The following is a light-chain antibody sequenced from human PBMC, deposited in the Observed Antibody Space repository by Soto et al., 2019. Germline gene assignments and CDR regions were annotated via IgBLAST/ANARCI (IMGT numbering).Light chain of an antibody. CDR1: QSVSTN. CDR3: QQYDNWPPWT. Sequence: EIVMTQSPATLSVSPGERATLSCRASQSVSTNLAWYQQKPGQGPRLLMYDASTRATGIPARFSGSGSGTEFTLIISSLRSEDFAVYYCQQYDNWPPWTFGQGTKVEMK. CDR2: DAS. J-gene: IGKJ1*01. V-gene: IGKV3-15*01.